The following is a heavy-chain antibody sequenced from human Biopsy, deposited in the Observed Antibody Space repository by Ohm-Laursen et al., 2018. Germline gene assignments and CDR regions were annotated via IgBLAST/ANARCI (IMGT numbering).Heavy chain of an antibody. CDR1: GGSISDDY. D-gene: IGHD5-24*01. Sequence: SKTLSLTCTVSGGSISDDYWNWIRQPPGKGLQVIGYISSGGRAKYNPSLKSRLTISLDTSKNQFSLRLSSVTAADTAVYYCASAGYNPDWNFDLWGRGTRVTVSS. V-gene: IGHV4-59*12. J-gene: IGHJ2*01. CDR2: ISSGGRA. CDR3: ASAGYNPDWNFDL.